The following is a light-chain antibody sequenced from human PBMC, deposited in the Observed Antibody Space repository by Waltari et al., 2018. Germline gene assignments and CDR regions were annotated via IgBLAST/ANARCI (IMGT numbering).Light chain of an antibody. CDR2: STS. Sequence: QTVVTQEPSPTVSPGGTVTPTFASSTGAVTRAYYPTWFQQKPGQAPRALIHSTSVRYAWTPTRFSASLLGDKAALTLSGVQPEDEADYYCLLYYGGPWVFGGGTKVTVL. J-gene: IGLJ3*02. V-gene: IGLV7-43*01. CDR1: TGAVTRAYY. CDR3: LLYYGGPWV.